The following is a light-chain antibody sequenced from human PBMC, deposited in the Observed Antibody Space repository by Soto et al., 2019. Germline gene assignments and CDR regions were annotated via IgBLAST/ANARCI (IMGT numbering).Light chain of an antibody. V-gene: IGKV3-15*01. CDR3: QQYNQWPLP. CDR1: QSVNSY. CDR2: GAS. Sequence: ETVMTQSPATLSVSPGERATLSCSAGQSVNSYLDWYQQKPGQAPRLLIRGASARATGIPARFSGSGSGTESTLTISSRQSEECAVYYCQQYNQWPLPFGGGTKVEI. J-gene: IGKJ4*01.